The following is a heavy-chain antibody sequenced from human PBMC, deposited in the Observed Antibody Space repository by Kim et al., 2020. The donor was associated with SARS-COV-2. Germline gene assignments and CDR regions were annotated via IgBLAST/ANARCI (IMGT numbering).Heavy chain of an antibody. J-gene: IGHJ6*02. V-gene: IGHV1-18*04. Sequence: ASVKVSCKASGYTFTSYGISWVRQAPGQGLEWMGWISAYNVNTDYAQRLQGRVTMTTDTSTSTAYMELRSLRSDDTAVYYCAWFVRGVIPYYYYGMDVWGLGTTVTVSS. CDR1: GYTFTSYG. CDR3: AWFVRGVIPYYYYGMDV. D-gene: IGHD3-10*02. CDR2: ISAYNVNT.